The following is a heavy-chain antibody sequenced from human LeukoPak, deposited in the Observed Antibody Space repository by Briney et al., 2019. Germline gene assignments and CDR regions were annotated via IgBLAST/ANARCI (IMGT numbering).Heavy chain of an antibody. Sequence: GGSLRLSCAASGFTFSSYAMHWVRQAPGKGLEWVAVISYDGSNKYYADSVKGRFTISRDNSKNTLYLQMNSLRAEDTAVYYCARDPDPETPVYYFDYWGQGTLVTVTS. CDR1: GFTFSSYA. CDR3: ARDPDPETPVYYFDY. D-gene: IGHD4-17*01. CDR2: ISYDGSNK. J-gene: IGHJ4*02. V-gene: IGHV3-30*04.